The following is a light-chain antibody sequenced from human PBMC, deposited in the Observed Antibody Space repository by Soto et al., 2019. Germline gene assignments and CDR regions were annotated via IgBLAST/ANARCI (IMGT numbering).Light chain of an antibody. CDR3: QQRSNWPT. Sequence: IVLTQSPATLSLSPLERATLSCRASQSVSSYLAWYQQKPGQAPRLLIYDASNRATGIPARFSGSGSGTDFTLTISSLEPEDFAVYYCQQRSNWPTFGQGTRLEIK. CDR2: DAS. CDR1: QSVSSY. V-gene: IGKV3-11*01. J-gene: IGKJ5*01.